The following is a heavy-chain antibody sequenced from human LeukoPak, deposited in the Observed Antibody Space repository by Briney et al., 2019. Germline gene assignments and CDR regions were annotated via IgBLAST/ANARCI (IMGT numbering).Heavy chain of an antibody. CDR2: IYYSGST. Sequence: SETLSLTCTVSGDSISSSSYYWGWIRQPPGKGLEWIGSIYYSGSTYYNPSLKSRVTISVDTSKNQFSLKLSSVTAADTAVYYCARSHGGFDYWGQGTLVTVSS. CDR1: GDSISSSSYY. V-gene: IGHV4-39*01. J-gene: IGHJ4*02. CDR3: ARSHGGFDY. D-gene: IGHD3-10*01.